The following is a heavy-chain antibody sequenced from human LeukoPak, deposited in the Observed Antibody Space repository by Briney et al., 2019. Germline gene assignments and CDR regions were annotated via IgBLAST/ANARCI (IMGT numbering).Heavy chain of an antibody. CDR2: IYHSGST. CDR3: ARDSQSIVVVTGGVNWFDP. J-gene: IGHJ5*02. Sequence: SETLSLTCAVSGGSISSSNWWSWIRQPPGKGLEWIGEIYHSGSTNYNPSLKSRVTISVDKSKTQFSLKLSSVTAADTAVYYCARDSQSIVVVTGGVNWFDPWGQGTLVTVSS. CDR1: GGSISSSNW. V-gene: IGHV4-4*02. D-gene: IGHD2-21*02.